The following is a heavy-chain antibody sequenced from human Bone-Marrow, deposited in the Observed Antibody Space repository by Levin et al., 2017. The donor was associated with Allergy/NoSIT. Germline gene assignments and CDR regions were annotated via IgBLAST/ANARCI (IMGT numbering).Heavy chain of an antibody. J-gene: IGHJ5*01. CDR1: GFSFKTSA. V-gene: IGHV1-58*01. CDR3: AKDRDPTSGGLRFLQFAS. Sequence: KISCKPSGFSFKTSAVQWVRQARGQRLEWIGWIVVGSRTTNYAQKFRERVTITTDMSTSTVYMEMRSLTAEDTAVYYCAKDRDPTSGGLRFLQFASWGQGTLVAVSS. CDR2: IVVGSRTT. D-gene: IGHD3-3*01.